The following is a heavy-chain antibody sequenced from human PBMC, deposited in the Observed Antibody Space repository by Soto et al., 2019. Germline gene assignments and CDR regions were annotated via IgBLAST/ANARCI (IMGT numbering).Heavy chain of an antibody. Sequence: FLTCTVSGGSISSGGYYWSWIRRHPGKGLEWIGYIYYSGSTYYNPSLKSRVTISVDTSKNQFSLKLSSVTAADTAVYYCARGYYDFWSATPGGMDVWGQGTTVTVSS. V-gene: IGHV4-31*03. CDR2: IYYSGST. CDR1: GGSISSGGYY. CDR3: ARGYYDFWSATPGGMDV. J-gene: IGHJ6*02. D-gene: IGHD3-3*01.